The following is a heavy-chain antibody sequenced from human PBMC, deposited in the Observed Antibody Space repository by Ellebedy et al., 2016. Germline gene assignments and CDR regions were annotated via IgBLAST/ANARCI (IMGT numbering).Heavy chain of an antibody. J-gene: IGHJ4*02. V-gene: IGHV3-23*01. D-gene: IGHD1-26*01. CDR2: ISGSGGST. CDR1: GFTFSSYA. CDR3: AKDYSGSYYGPAFDY. Sequence: GGSLRLXXAASGFTFSSYAMSWVRQAPGKGLEWVSAISGSGGSTYYADSVKGRFTISRDNSKNTLYLQMNSLRAEDTALYYCAKDYSGSYYGPAFDYWGQGTLVTVSS.